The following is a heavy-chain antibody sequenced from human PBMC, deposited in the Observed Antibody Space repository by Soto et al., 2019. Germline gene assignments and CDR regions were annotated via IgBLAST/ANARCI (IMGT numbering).Heavy chain of an antibody. CDR3: ARVPGDVTH. Sequence: QVQLVQSGAEVKKPGASVKVSCKASGYTFSCCDINWVRQAPGQGHEWLGWVNTNSGNTGSAQRFQGRVTMTRDTPINTAYMELNSRKSDDTADYYRARVPGDVTHWGQGPLVTVSS. V-gene: IGHV1-8*01. J-gene: IGHJ4*02. CDR2: VNTNSGNT. D-gene: IGHD4-17*01. CDR1: GYTFSCCD.